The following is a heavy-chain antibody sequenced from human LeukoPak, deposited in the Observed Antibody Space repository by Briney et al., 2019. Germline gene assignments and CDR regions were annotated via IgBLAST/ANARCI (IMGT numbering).Heavy chain of an antibody. Sequence: SETLSLTCAVYGGSFSGYYWSWIRQPPGKGLEWVGEIIRDGSTNYNPSLKSRVTISVDTSKNQFSLRLNSVTAADTAVYYCARGLAPPYDYVWGSYRTRGIGYFDFWGQGALVTVSS. CDR2: IIRDGST. J-gene: IGHJ4*02. D-gene: IGHD3-16*02. V-gene: IGHV4-34*01. CDR3: ARGLAPPYDYVWGSYRTRGIGYFDF. CDR1: GGSFSGYY.